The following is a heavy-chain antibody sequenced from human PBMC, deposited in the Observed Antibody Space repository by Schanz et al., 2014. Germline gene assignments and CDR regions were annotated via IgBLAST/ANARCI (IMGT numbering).Heavy chain of an antibody. CDR1: GFSFSTYA. Sequence: QVQLVESGGGVVQPGRSLRLSCAASGFSFSTYAMHWVRQAPGKGLEWVAVILYDGSKTYYADSVKGRFTISRDNSKYTLPLQMNSLPAEDMAVYYCAREEGYGYGPGAFDIWGQGTMVTVSS. CDR3: AREEGYGYGPGAFDI. D-gene: IGHD5-18*01. V-gene: IGHV3-30*14. J-gene: IGHJ3*02. CDR2: ILYDGSKT.